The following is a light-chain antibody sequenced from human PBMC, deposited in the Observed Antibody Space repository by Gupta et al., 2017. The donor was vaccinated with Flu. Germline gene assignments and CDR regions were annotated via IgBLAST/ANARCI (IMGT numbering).Light chain of an antibody. Sequence: TSSDVGGYNYVAWYQQHPGKAPKLMIYEVSKRPAGVPDRFSGSKSGNTASLTVSGLQAEDEADYYCSSYAGSTSYVFGTGTKVTVL. V-gene: IGLV2-8*01. CDR1: SSDVGGYNY. CDR3: SSYAGSTSYV. CDR2: EVS. J-gene: IGLJ1*01.